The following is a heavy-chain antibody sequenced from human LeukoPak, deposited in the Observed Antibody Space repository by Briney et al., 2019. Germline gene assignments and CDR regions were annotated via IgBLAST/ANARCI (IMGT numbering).Heavy chain of an antibody. CDR1: GFTFSSYG. D-gene: IGHD4-17*01. V-gene: IGHV3-30*18. CDR2: ISYDGSNK. CDR3: AKDPGEDYEGVFEYYFDY. Sequence: GGSLRLSCAASGFTFSSYGMPWVRQAPGKGLEWVAVISYDGSNKYYADSVKGRFTVSRDNSKNTLYLQMNSLRAEDTAVYYCAKDPGEDYEGVFEYYFDYWGQGTLVTVSS. J-gene: IGHJ4*02.